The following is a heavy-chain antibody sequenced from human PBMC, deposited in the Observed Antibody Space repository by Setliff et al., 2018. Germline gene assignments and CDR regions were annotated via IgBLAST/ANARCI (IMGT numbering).Heavy chain of an antibody. CDR3: ARQIPQRGYYDFWSEPPNWFDP. CDR2: IYPGDSDT. J-gene: IGHJ5*02. CDR1: GYTFANYW. V-gene: IGHV5-51*01. D-gene: IGHD3-3*01. Sequence: GESLKISCKGSGYTFANYWIGWVRQMPGKGLEWMGIIYPGDSDTRYSPSFQGQVTISADKSISTAYLQWSSLKASDTAMYYCARQIPQRGYYDFWSEPPNWFDPWGQGTLVTVSS.